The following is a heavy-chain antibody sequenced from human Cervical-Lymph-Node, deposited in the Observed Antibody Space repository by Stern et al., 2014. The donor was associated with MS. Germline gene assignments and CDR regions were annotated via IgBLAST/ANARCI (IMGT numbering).Heavy chain of an antibody. Sequence: QITLKESGPTLVKPTETLRLTCTFSGFSLTTPGVGVGWIRQPPGKALEWLAVIYWDDGQHYSPSLKNRLTIPKDISKNQVVLRMTDLDPADTATYYCVHRVPLLNYFDHWGQGTQVAVPS. CDR3: VHRVPLLNYFDH. V-gene: IGHV2-5*02. D-gene: IGHD2-21*02. J-gene: IGHJ4*02. CDR1: GFSLTTPGVG. CDR2: IYWDDGQ.